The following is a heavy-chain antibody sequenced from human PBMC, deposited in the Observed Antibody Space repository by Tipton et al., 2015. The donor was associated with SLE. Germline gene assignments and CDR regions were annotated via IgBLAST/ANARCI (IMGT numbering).Heavy chain of an antibody. D-gene: IGHD1-26*01. CDR3: ARSLYSGSYQYYFDY. J-gene: IGHJ4*02. Sequence: LRLSCAVYGGSFSGYYWSWIRQPPGKGLEWIGEINHSGSTNYNPSLKSRVTISVDTSKNQFSLKLSSVTAADTAVYYCARSLYSGSYQYYFDYWGQGTLVTVSS. V-gene: IGHV4-34*01. CDR1: GGSFSGYY. CDR2: INHSGST.